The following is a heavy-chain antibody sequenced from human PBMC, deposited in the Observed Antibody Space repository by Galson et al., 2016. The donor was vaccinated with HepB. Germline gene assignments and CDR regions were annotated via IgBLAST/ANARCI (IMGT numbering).Heavy chain of an antibody. CDR1: GGSIRSGSYY. Sequence: SETLSLTCTVSGGSIRSGSYYWGWIRQPPGKGLEWLGSVFASGSSDYNPSLKSRVTISVDTSKNQFSLKLTSVTAADTAVYYCARQKWLQGADFDSWGQGILVTVSS. CDR2: VFASGSS. D-gene: IGHD5-24*01. CDR3: ARQKWLQGADFDS. V-gene: IGHV4-39*07. J-gene: IGHJ4*02.